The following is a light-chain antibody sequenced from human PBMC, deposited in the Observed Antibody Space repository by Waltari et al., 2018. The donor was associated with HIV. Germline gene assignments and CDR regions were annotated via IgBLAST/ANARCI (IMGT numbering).Light chain of an antibody. CDR2: AAS. J-gene: IGKJ1*01. Sequence: DIQITQSPPSLSASVGERITITCRASQSVRSSLAWFQQRPGTAPKSLVYAASNLQSEIPSRFSASGSGTDFTLTISSLQPEDFATYFCQQYHTFPRTFGQGTKVDMK. CDR1: QSVRSS. V-gene: IGKV1-16*01. CDR3: QQYHTFPRT.